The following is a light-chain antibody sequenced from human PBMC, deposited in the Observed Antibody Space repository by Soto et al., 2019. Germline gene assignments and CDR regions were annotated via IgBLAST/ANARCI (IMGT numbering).Light chain of an antibody. CDR3: QSYDSRLSGYV. Sequence: QAVVTQPPSVSGAPGQRVTISCTGTSSNIGAGYDVNWYQQLPGTAPKLLIYGNSNRPSGVPDRFSGSKSGTSASLAITGLQAEDEADYYCQSYDSRLSGYVFGTGTKVTVL. J-gene: IGLJ1*01. CDR1: SSNIGAGYD. CDR2: GNS. V-gene: IGLV1-40*01.